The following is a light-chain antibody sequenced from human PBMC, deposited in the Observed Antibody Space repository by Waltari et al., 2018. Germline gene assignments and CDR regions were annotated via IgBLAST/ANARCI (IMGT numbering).Light chain of an antibody. CDR3: QQSYSTPRT. CDR1: QSISSY. J-gene: IGKJ2*02. V-gene: IGKV1-39*01. CDR2: AAS. Sequence: DIQMTQSPSSLSASVGDRVTITCRASQSISSYLNWYLQKPGKAPKLLIYAASSLQSGVPSRFSGSGSGTDFTLTISSLQPEDFATYYCQQSYSTPRTFGQGTKLEIK.